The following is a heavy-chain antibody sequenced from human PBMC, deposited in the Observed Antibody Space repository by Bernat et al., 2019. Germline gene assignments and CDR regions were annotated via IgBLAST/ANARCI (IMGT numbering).Heavy chain of an antibody. CDR2: ISGSGGST. J-gene: IGHJ5*02. Sequence: EVQLVESGGGLVQPGGSLILSCAASGFTFSSYAMSWVRQAPGKGLEWVSAISGSGGSTYYADSVKGRFTISRDNSKNTLYLQMNSLRAEDTAVYYCAKVPNCSGGSCYDNWFDPWGQGTLVTVSS. CDR1: GFTFSSYA. CDR3: AKVPNCSGGSCYDNWFDP. V-gene: IGHV3-23*04. D-gene: IGHD2-15*01.